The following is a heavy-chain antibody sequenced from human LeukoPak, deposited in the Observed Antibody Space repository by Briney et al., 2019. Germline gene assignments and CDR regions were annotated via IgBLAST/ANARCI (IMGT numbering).Heavy chain of an antibody. J-gene: IGHJ6*01. Sequence: SETLSLTCTVSGGSISSDSWSWGRQPPGKGLGWIGYIYYSGSTKHNHPLQRRVPIQVDPSNNQFSLKLSSVTAADTAVYYCARLSIVLYGMDVWGEGSTVTVSS. CDR1: GGSISSDS. CDR2: IYYSGST. V-gene: IGHV4-59*01. D-gene: IGHD2-8*02. CDR3: ARLSIVLYGMDV.